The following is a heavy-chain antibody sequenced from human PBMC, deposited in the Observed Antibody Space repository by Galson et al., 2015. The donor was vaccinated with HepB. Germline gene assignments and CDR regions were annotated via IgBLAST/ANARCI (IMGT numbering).Heavy chain of an antibody. CDR2: IWYDGSNE. CDR1: GFTFNSYG. CDR3: AKVAVIGAWDGFDI. D-gene: IGHD2-21*01. Sequence: SLRLSCAASGFTFNSYGIHWVRQAPGKGLEWVAVIWYDGSNEYYADSVKGRFTISRDNSKSTLYLLMNSLRAEDTAVYYCAKVAVIGAWDGFDIWGQGTMVTASS. V-gene: IGHV3-33*06. J-gene: IGHJ3*02.